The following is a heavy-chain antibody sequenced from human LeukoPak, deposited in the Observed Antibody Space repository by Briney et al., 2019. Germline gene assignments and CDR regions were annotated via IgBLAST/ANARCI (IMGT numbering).Heavy chain of an antibody. CDR1: GFTFSSYS. D-gene: IGHD3-16*01. V-gene: IGHV3-21*01. CDR2: ISSSSSYI. Sequence: GGSLRLSCAASGFTFSSYSMNWVRQAPGKGLEWVSSISSSSSYIYYADSVKGRFTISRNNAKNSLYLQMNSLRAENTAVYYCATYYDYVWGSSYYFGYWGQGTLVTVSS. J-gene: IGHJ4*02. CDR3: ATYYDYVWGSSYYFGY.